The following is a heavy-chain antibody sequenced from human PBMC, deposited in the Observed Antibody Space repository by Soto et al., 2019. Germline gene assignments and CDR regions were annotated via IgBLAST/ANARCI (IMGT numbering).Heavy chain of an antibody. D-gene: IGHD1-1*01. V-gene: IGHV1-18*01. CDR3: ARGRYGDY. Sequence: QVHLVQSGDEVKKPGASVKVSCKASGYTFTSYGITWVRQAPGQGLEWMGWISAHNGNTDYAQKLQGRVIVTRDTSTSTASMELRSLISDDTAVDYCARGRYGDYWGQGARVTVSS. CDR2: ISAHNGNT. J-gene: IGHJ4*02. CDR1: GYTFTSYG.